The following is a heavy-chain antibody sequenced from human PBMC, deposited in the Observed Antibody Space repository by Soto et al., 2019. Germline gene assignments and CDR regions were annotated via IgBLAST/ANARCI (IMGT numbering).Heavy chain of an antibody. CDR3: AKNYMLEVLQNTFDI. CDR2: VIPIFGTT. Sequence: ACVXVAFKACWGSFSVYGVILVLQAPGQGLECMGWVIPIFGTTEYAQKFQDRVALSADESMRTAYMQLSGLTSEDTAVYFCAKNYMLEVLQNTFDIWGQGPVV. J-gene: IGHJ3*02. D-gene: IGHD2-15*01. V-gene: IGHV1-69*01. CDR1: WGSFSVYG.